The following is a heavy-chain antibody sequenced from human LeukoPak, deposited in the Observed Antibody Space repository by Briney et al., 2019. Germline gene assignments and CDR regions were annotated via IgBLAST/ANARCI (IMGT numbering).Heavy chain of an antibody. J-gene: IGHJ4*02. CDR2: ISGGGETT. V-gene: IGHV3-23*01. Sequence: PGGSLRLSCAASGFTFNNYAMNWVGQAPGKGLEWFSSISGGGETTYYADSAKGRFTISRDNSQNTLYLQMNSLRAEDTAVYYCARDYADYVGYFFFDYWGQGTLVTVS. CDR1: GFTFNNYA. D-gene: IGHD4-17*01. CDR3: ARDYADYVGYFFFDY.